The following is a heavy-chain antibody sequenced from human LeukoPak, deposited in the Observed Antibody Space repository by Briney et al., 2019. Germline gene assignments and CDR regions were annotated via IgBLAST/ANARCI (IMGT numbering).Heavy chain of an antibody. V-gene: IGHV3-21*01. CDR1: GFTFSSYS. CDR3: ARDHRYSSSGGYYGMDV. D-gene: IGHD6-13*01. Sequence: PGGSLRLSCAASGFTFSSYSMNWVRQAPGKGLEWVSSISSSSSSYIYYADSVKGRFTISRDNAKNSLYLQMNSLRAEDTAVYYCARDHRYSSSGGYYGMDVWGQGTTVTVSS. CDR2: ISSSSSSYI. J-gene: IGHJ6*02.